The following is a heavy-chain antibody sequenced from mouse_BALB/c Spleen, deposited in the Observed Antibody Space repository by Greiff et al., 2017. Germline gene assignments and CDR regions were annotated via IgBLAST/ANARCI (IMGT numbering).Heavy chain of an antibody. J-gene: IGHJ4*01. CDR1: GFTFSSYA. D-gene: IGHD1-1*01. Sequence: DVMLVESGGGLVKPGGSLKLSCAASGFTFSSYAMSWVRQSPEKRLEWVAEISSGGSYTYYPDTVTGRFTISRDNAKNTLYLEMSSLRSEDTAMYYCARRSSYDAMDYWGQGTSVTVSS. CDR3: ARRSSYDAMDY. V-gene: IGHV5-9-4*01. CDR2: ISSGGSYT.